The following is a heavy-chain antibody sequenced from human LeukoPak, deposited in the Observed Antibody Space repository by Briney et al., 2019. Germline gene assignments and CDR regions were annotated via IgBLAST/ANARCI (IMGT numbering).Heavy chain of an antibody. Sequence: ASVKVSCKASGYSFTSYYMHWVRQAPGQGLEWMGIINPSGGSTVYAQKFQGRVTMTRDMSTSTVYMELSSLRSEDTAVYYCARDWEDRLRWANWFNPWGQGTLVTVSS. CDR3: ARDWEDRLRWANWFNP. CDR2: INPSGGST. J-gene: IGHJ5*02. D-gene: IGHD2-2*01. V-gene: IGHV1-46*01. CDR1: GYSFTSYY.